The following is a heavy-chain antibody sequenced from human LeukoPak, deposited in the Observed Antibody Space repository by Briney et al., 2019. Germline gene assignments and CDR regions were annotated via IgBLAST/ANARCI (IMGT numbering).Heavy chain of an antibody. J-gene: IGHJ5*02. CDR1: GGTFSSYA. CDR2: IIPIFGTA. CDR3: ASGLRDYYDSSGYYVWFDP. V-gene: IGHV1-69*13. Sequence: SVKVSCKASGGTFSSYAISWVRQAPGQGLEWMGGIIPIFGTANYAQKFQGRVTITADESTSTAYMELSSLRSEDTAVYYCASGLRDYYDSSGYYVWFDPWGQGTLVTVSS. D-gene: IGHD3-22*01.